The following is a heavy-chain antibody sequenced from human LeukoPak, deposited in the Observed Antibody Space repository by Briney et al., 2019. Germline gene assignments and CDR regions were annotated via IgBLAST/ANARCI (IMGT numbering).Heavy chain of an antibody. CDR2: INDNGDIT. CDR1: GFTFSTYA. Sequence: GGSLRPSCAASGFTFSTYAMHWVRQAPGKGLEYISGINDNGDITYYANSVKGRFTISRDNSKNTLFLQMGSLKTEDMAVYFCARERIATPSLDPWGQGILVTVSS. CDR3: ARERIATPSLDP. J-gene: IGHJ5*02. D-gene: IGHD2-15*01. V-gene: IGHV3-64*01.